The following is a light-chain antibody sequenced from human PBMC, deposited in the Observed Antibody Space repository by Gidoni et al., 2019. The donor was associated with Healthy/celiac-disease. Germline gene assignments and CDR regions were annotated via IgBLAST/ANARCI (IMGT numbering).Light chain of an antibody. CDR3: QQSYNTPLT. V-gene: IGKV1-39*01. CDR2: AAS. J-gene: IGKJ4*01. CDR1: QNISNY. Sequence: DIQMTQSPSSLSASVGDRVTITCRASQNISNYLNWYQQKPGKAPKLLIYAASSLQRGVPSRFSGSGSGTDFTLTISSLQPEDIATYYCQQSYNTPLTFGGGTKVEIK.